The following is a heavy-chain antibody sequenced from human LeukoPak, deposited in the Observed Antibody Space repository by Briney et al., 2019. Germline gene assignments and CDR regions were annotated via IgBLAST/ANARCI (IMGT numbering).Heavy chain of an antibody. Sequence: PSETLSLTCTDSGGSISSGDYYWSWIRQPPGKGLEWIGYIYYSGSTYYNPSLKSRVTISVDTSKNQFSLKLSSVTAADTAVYYCARDSDLSSGYYYGLDYWGQGTLVTVSS. CDR1: GGSISSGDYY. J-gene: IGHJ4*02. D-gene: IGHD3-22*01. CDR2: IYYSGST. V-gene: IGHV4-30-4*01. CDR3: ARDSDLSSGYYYGLDY.